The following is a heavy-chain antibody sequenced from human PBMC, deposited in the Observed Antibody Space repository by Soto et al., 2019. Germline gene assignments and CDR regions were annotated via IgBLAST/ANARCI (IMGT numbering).Heavy chain of an antibody. CDR3: AKDTSRLGTMIHY. Sequence: QVQLVESGGGVVQPGRSRRLSCAASGFTFSSYGMHWVRQAPGKGLEWVAVISYDGSNKYYADSVKGRFTISRDNSKNTLYLQMNSLRAEDTAVYYCAKDTSRLGTMIHYWGQGTLVTVSS. D-gene: IGHD3-22*01. V-gene: IGHV3-30*18. CDR2: ISYDGSNK. J-gene: IGHJ4*02. CDR1: GFTFSSYG.